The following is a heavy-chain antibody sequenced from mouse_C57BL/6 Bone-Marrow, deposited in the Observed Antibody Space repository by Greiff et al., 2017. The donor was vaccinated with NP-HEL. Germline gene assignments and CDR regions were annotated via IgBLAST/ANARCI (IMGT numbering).Heavy chain of an antibody. CDR1: GFTFSSYA. CDR2: ISDGGSYT. V-gene: IGHV5-4*01. CDR3: ARDLIDGYYLAWFAY. D-gene: IGHD2-3*01. Sequence: EVHLVESGGGLVKPGGSLKLSCAASGFTFSSYAMSWVRQTPEKRLEWVATISDGGSYTYYPDNVKGRFTISRANAKNNLYLQMSHLKSEDTAMYYCARDLIDGYYLAWFAYWGQGTLVTVSA. J-gene: IGHJ3*01.